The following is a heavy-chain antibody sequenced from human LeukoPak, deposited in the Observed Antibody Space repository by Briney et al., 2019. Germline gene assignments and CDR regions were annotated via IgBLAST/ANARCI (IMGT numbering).Heavy chain of an antibody. V-gene: IGHV3-48*04. CDR3: ARDGRNDFYFDY. Sequence: GGSLRLSCAASGFAFISTSIHWVRQAPGKGLEWLSYSSTVTGNIYYADSVKGRFTISRDDAKNSVYLQMNSLRAEDTAVYYCARDGRNDFYFDYWGQGTLVTVSS. CDR2: SSTVTGNI. D-gene: IGHD1-26*01. CDR1: GFAFISTS. J-gene: IGHJ4*02.